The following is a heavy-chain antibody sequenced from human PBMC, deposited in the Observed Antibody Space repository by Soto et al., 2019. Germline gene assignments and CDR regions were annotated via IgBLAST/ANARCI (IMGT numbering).Heavy chain of an antibody. CDR2: IRHDGSNT. CDR1: GFTFSGYG. D-gene: IGHD1-26*01. Sequence: QVQLVESGGGVVQPGRSLRLSCAASGFTFSGYGMHWVRQAPGKGLEWVAGIRHDGSNTYNADSVKGRFTISRDKPKTPLYLQMNSLRAEDTAVYYCARDGVGATTYFGYFDYWGQGTLVTVSS. CDR3: ARDGVGATTYFGYFDY. J-gene: IGHJ4*02. V-gene: IGHV3-33*01.